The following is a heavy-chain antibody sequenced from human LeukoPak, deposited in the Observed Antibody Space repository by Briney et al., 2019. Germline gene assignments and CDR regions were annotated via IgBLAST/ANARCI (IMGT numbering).Heavy chain of an antibody. CDR2: INPKTGDT. V-gene: IGHV1-2*04. CDR3: ARDFYHDGSGGFDY. Sequence: ASVKVSCKASGYTFTGYYMHWVRQAPGQGLEWMGWINPKTGDTNYAQTFQDWVTMTRDTSTNTVYMEVRRLRSDDMAVYYCARDFYHDGSGGFDYWGQGTLVTVSS. J-gene: IGHJ4*02. D-gene: IGHD3-22*01. CDR1: GYTFTGYY.